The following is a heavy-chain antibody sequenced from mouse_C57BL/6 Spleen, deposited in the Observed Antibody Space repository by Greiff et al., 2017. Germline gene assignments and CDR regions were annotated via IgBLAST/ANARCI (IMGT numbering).Heavy chain of an antibody. CDR3: ARGDGNPYAMGC. Sequence: QVQLQQSGAELVRPGTSVKMSCKASGYTFTNYGIGWAKQRPGHGLEWIGDIYPGGGYTNYNEKFKGKATLTADKSTSTAYMQFSSLTSEDSANYYGARGDGNPYAMGCWGQGTSVSVSS. D-gene: IGHD2-3*01. V-gene: IGHV1-63*01. J-gene: IGHJ4*01. CDR2: IYPGGGYT. CDR1: GYTFTNYG.